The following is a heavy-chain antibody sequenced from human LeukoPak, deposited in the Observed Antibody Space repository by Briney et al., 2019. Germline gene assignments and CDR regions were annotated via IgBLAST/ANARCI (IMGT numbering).Heavy chain of an antibody. CDR1: GFTFSRYL. J-gene: IGHJ4*02. CDR3: ASQIVAASNFDY. CDR2: INSDGSST. V-gene: IGHV3-74*01. D-gene: IGHD2-2*01. Sequence: PGGSLRLSCAASGFTFSRYLMHWVRQAPGKGLVWVSRINSDGSSTSYADTVKGRFTISRDNAKNTLYLQMNSLRAEDTAVYYCASQIVAASNFDYWGQGTLVTVSS.